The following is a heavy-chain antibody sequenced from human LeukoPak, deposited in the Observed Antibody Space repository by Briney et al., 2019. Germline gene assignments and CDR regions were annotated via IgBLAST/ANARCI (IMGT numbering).Heavy chain of an antibody. CDR2: IYHSGST. Sequence: SETLSLTCAVFGYSISSGYYWGWIRQPPGKGLEWIGSIYHSGSTYYNPSLKSRVTISVDTSKNQFSLKLSSVTAADTAVYYCARPVGGTGAFDIWGQGTMVTVSS. J-gene: IGHJ3*02. V-gene: IGHV4-38-2*01. D-gene: IGHD1-14*01. CDR3: ARPVGGTGAFDI. CDR1: GYSISSGYY.